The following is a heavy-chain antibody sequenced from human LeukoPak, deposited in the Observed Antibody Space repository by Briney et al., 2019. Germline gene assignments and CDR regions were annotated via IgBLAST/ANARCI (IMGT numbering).Heavy chain of an antibody. CDR1: GYTFTGYY. CDR2: INPNSGGT. D-gene: IGHD2-21*01. V-gene: IGHV1-2*02. Sequence: ASVKVSCKASGYTFTGYYMHWVRQAPGQGLEWMGWINPNSGGTNYAQKFQGRVTMTRDTSISTAFMDLSRLRSDDTAVYYCARGCATSLLPSFYYYMDVWGKGTTVTISS. J-gene: IGHJ6*03. CDR3: ARGCATSLLPSFYYYMDV.